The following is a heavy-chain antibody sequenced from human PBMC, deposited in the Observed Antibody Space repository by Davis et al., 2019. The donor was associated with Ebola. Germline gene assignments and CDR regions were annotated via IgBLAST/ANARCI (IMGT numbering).Heavy chain of an antibody. Sequence: GESLKISCAAPGFTFSSYGMHWVRQAPGKGLEWVANIKQDGSEKYYADSVKGRFTISRDNSKNTLYLQMNSLRAEDTAVYYCAKARLRSWYFDLWGRGTLVTVSS. V-gene: IGHV3-30*02. J-gene: IGHJ2*01. CDR1: GFTFSSYG. CDR3: AKARLRSWYFDL. CDR2: IKQDGSEK.